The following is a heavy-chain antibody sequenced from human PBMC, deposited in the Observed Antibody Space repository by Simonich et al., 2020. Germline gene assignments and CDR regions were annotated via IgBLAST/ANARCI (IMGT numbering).Heavy chain of an antibody. Sequence: GGGLVQPGGSLRLSCASSGFTFSSYSMSWVRQDPGKGWEWFSAIIGSGGSTYYAHSVKGRFTISRDNSKNTLYLQMNRLRAEDTAVYYCAKDLGERITMIVVVIDAFDIWGQGTMVTVSS. D-gene: IGHD3-22*01. CDR3: AKDLGERITMIVVVIDAFDI. V-gene: IGHV3-23*01. CDR1: GFTFSSYS. CDR2: IIGSGGST. J-gene: IGHJ3*02.